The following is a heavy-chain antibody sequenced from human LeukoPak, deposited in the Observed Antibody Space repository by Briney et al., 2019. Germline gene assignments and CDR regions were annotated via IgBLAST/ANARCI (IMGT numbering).Heavy chain of an antibody. CDR3: ARDTFQPGLVDS. J-gene: IGHJ4*02. D-gene: IGHD2-2*01. Sequence: GGSLRLSCAASGFTFSRFAMNWVRQAPGKGLEWVSYINTDSSDIHYADSVKGRFTISRDNARNTLYLQLSSLRAEDSAVYYCARDTFQPGLVDSWGQGTLVTVSS. V-gene: IGHV3-21*05. CDR1: GFTFSRFA. CDR2: INTDSSDI.